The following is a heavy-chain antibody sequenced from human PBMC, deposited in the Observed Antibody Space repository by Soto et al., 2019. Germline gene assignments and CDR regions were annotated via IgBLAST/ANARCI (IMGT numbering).Heavy chain of an antibody. CDR3: ASPVGRDSSSFNYGMDV. Sequence: SETLSLTCAVYGGSFSVYYWSWIRQPPGKGLEWIGEINHSGSTNYNPSLKSRVTISVDTSKNQFSLKLSSVTAADTAVYYCASPVGRDSSSFNYGMDVWGQGTTVTVSS. CDR2: INHSGST. J-gene: IGHJ6*02. CDR1: GGSFSVYY. D-gene: IGHD6-13*01. V-gene: IGHV4-34*01.